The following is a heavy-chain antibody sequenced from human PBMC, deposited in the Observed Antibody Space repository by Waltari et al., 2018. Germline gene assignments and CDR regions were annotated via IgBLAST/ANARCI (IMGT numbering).Heavy chain of an antibody. V-gene: IGHV3-7*01. D-gene: IGHD3-22*01. J-gene: IGHJ3*02. CDR2: IMTDGREE. Sequence: EVQLVESGGGLVQPGGSLRLSCAASGFTLTNYWMSWVRQAPGNGLEWVANIMTDGREEYYVDSVRGRFTISRDNAKNSLYLQMNSLRPEDTAVYYCVRDQWFAFDIWGQGTMVTVSS. CDR1: GFTLTNYW. CDR3: VRDQWFAFDI.